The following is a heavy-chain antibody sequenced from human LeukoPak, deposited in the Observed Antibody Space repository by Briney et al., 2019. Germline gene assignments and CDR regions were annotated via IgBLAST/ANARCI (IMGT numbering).Heavy chain of an antibody. CDR3: AKTGSSSWYRTRFDP. D-gene: IGHD6-13*01. J-gene: IGHJ5*02. CDR2: ISGSGGST. Sequence: GGSLRLSCAASGFTFSSYAMSWVRQAPGKGLEWVSAISGSGGSTYYADSVKGRFTIFRDNSKNTLYLQMNSLRAEDTAVYYCAKTGSSSWYRTRFDPWGQGTLVTVSS. CDR1: GFTFSSYA. V-gene: IGHV3-23*01.